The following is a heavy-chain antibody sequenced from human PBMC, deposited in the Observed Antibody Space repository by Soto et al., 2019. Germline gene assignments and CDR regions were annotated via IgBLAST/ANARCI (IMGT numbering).Heavy chain of an antibody. CDR2: IYYSGST. Sequence: QVQLQESGPGLVKPSETLSLTCTVSGGSISSYYWSWIRQPPGKGLEWIGYIYYSGSTNYNPSLKSRVTISVDTSKNQFSLKLSSVTAADTAVYYCARHVKQLVGYYYYMDVWGKGTTVTVSS. D-gene: IGHD6-6*01. CDR1: GGSISSYY. J-gene: IGHJ6*03. CDR3: ARHVKQLVGYYYYMDV. V-gene: IGHV4-59*08.